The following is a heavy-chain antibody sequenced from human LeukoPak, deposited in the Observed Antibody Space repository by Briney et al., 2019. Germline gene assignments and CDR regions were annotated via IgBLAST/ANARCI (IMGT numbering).Heavy chain of an antibody. CDR2: IYYSGST. V-gene: IGHV4-59*01. D-gene: IGHD2-21*02. CDR3: ARGGGGTAYFDY. CDR1: GGSISTYN. J-gene: IGHJ4*02. Sequence: SETLSLTCTVSGGSISTYNWNWIRQPPGKGQEWIGNIYYSGSTKYNPSLKSRITLSVDTSKNQFSLKLSSVTAADTAVYYCARGGGGTAYFDYWGQGTLVTVSS.